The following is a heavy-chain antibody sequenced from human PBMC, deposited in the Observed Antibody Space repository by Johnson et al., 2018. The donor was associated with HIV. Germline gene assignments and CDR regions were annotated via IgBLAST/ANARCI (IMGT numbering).Heavy chain of an antibody. CDR3: TTDRYAFDI. Sequence: VQLVESGGGLVKPGGSLRLSCAASGFNVDDDALSWVRQVPGKGLEWVSGINYNGGSTGYADSVRDRFSISRDNAKNSLYLQMDSLRAEDTAMYYCTTDRYAFDIWGQGTLVTVSS. CDR2: INYNGGST. J-gene: IGHJ3*02. CDR1: GFNVDDDA. D-gene: IGHD1-1*01. V-gene: IGHV3-20*04.